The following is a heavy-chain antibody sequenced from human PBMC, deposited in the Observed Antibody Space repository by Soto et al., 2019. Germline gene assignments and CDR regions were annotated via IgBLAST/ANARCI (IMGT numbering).Heavy chain of an antibody. D-gene: IGHD3-10*01. CDR2: ISSSSSYT. CDR1: GFTFSDYY. V-gene: IGHV3-11*06. J-gene: IGHJ6*02. CDR3: ARDRITMVRGAGGMDL. Sequence: PGGSLRLSCAASGFTFSDYYMTWIRQAPGKGLEWVSYISSSSSYTNFADSVKGRFTISRDNAKNSLYLQMNSLRAEDTAVYYCARDRITMVRGAGGMDLWGQGTTVTVSS.